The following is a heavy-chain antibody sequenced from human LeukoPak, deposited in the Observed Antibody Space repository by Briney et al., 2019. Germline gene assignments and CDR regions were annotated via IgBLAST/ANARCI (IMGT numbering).Heavy chain of an antibody. J-gene: IGHJ4*02. CDR1: GFTFSSYA. V-gene: IGHV3-30-3*01. CDR2: ISYDGSNK. Sequence: PAGSLRLSCAASGFTFSSYAMHWVRQAPGKGLEWVAVISYDGSNKYYADSVKGRFTISRDNSKNTLYLQMNSLRAEDTAVYYCAREVTTQWLVRIGGYFDYWGQGTLVTVSS. D-gene: IGHD6-19*01. CDR3: AREVTTQWLVRIGGYFDY.